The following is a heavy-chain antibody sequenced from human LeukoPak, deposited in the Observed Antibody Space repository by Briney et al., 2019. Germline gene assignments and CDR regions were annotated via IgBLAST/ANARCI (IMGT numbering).Heavy chain of an antibody. V-gene: IGHV3-33*01. Sequence: GRSLRLSCAASGFTFSSYGMHWVRQAPGKGLEWVAVIWYDGSNKYYADSVKGRFTISRDNSKNTLYLQMNSLRAEDTAVYYCAREDGEYYYVSSGYYYDYWGQGTLVTVSS. CDR1: GFTFSSYG. D-gene: IGHD3-22*01. CDR2: IWYDGSNK. J-gene: IGHJ4*02. CDR3: AREDGEYYYVSSGYYYDY.